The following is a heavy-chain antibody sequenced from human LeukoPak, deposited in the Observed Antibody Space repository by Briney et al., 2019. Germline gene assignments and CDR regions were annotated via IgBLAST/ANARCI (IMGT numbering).Heavy chain of an antibody. CDR2: IRSKPYGGTT. Sequence: PGGSLRLSCTTSGFTFGDYAMSWVRQAPGKGLEWVGFIRSKPYGGTTEYAASIKDRFSISRGDSKSIAHLEMNSLKSEDTAVYYCTRLARGSGNYYTPGFWGQGTLVTVSS. D-gene: IGHD3-10*01. CDR1: GFTFGDYA. V-gene: IGHV3-49*04. CDR3: TRLARGSGNYYTPGF. J-gene: IGHJ4*02.